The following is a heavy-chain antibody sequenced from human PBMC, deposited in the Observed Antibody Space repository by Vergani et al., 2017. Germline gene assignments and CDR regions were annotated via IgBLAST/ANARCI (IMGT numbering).Heavy chain of an antibody. Sequence: QVQLVQSGAEVKKPGASVKVSCKASGYTFTSYYMHWVRQAPGQGLEWMGWINPNSGGTNYAQKFQGRVTMTRDTSISTAYMELSRLRSDDTAVYYCARGTIWFGESPYYFDYWGQGTLVTVSS. D-gene: IGHD3-10*01. J-gene: IGHJ4*02. CDR3: ARGTIWFGESPYYFDY. CDR2: INPNSGGT. CDR1: GYTFTSYY. V-gene: IGHV1-2*02.